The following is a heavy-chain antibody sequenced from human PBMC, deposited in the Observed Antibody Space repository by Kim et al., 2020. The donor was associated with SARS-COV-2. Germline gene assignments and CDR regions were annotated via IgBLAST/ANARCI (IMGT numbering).Heavy chain of an antibody. CDR3: AVLWFGELTGGDY. CDR2: INAGNGNT. D-gene: IGHD3-10*01. V-gene: IGHV1-3*01. Sequence: ASVKVSCKASGYTFTSYAMHWVRQAPGQRLEWMGWINAGNGNTKYSQKFQGRVTITRDTSASTAYMELSSLRSEDTAVYYCAVLWFGELTGGDYWGQGTLVTVSS. J-gene: IGHJ4*02. CDR1: GYTFTSYA.